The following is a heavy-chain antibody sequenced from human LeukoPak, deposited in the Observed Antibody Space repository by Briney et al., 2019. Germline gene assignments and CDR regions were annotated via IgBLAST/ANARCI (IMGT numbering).Heavy chain of an antibody. D-gene: IGHD2-2*01. Sequence: SETLSLTCAVYGGSFSGYYWSWIRQPPGKGLEWIGEINHSGSTNYNPSLKGRVTISVDTSKNQFSLKLSSVTAADTAVYYCAREVIVVVPAAIYVDYWGQGTLVTVSS. CDR2: INHSGST. J-gene: IGHJ4*02. CDR3: AREVIVVVPAAIYVDY. V-gene: IGHV4-34*01. CDR1: GGSFSGYY.